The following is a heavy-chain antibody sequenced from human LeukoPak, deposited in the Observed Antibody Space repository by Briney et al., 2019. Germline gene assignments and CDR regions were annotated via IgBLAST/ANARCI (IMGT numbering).Heavy chain of an antibody. D-gene: IGHD1-26*01. CDR2: ISYDGSNK. CDR1: GFTFSSYA. V-gene: IGHV3-30-3*01. J-gene: IGHJ4*02. CDR3: AREDSGRYFDY. Sequence: GGSLRLSCAASGFTFSSYAMHWVRQAPGKGLEWVAVISYDGSNKYYADSVKGRFTISRDNSKNTVNLQLNSLRAEDTAVYYCAREDSGRYFDYWGQGTLVTVSS.